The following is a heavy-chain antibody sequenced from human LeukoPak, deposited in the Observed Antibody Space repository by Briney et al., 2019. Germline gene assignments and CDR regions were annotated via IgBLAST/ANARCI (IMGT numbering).Heavy chain of an antibody. J-gene: IGHJ4*02. CDR1: GFTFSSYA. CDR3: AKDLAVTTVGGSDYFDY. D-gene: IGHD4-23*01. V-gene: IGHV3-23*01. CDR2: ISGSGGST. Sequence: GGSLRLSCAASGFTFSSYAMSWVRQAPGKGLGWVSAISGSGGSTYYADSVKGRFTISRDNSKNTLYLQMNSLRAEDTAVYYCAKDLAVTTVGGSDYFDYWGQGTLVTVSS.